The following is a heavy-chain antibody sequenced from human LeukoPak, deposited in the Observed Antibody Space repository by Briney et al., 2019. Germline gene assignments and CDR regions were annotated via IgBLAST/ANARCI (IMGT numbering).Heavy chain of an antibody. D-gene: IGHD6-13*01. CDR2: INQGGSEI. J-gene: IGHJ4*02. Sequence: GGSLRLSCADSGFTFSSHWMSWVRQAPGKGLEWVANINQGGSEIYYVDSVRGRFTISRDNAKNSLYLHMNSLRAEDTSVYYCARSSVARGLDLAAAAGPYWGQGTLVTVSS. CDR1: GFTFSSHW. CDR3: ARSSVARGLDLAAAAGPY. V-gene: IGHV3-7*01.